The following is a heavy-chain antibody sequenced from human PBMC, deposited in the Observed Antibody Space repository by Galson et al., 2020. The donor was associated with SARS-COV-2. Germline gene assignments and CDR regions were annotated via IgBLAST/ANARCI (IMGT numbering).Heavy chain of an antibody. CDR2: INHNSGGT. V-gene: IGHV1-2*02. Sequence: ASVKVSCRASGYTFTGYYMHWVRQAPGQGLEWMGWINHNSGGTNYAQKFQGRVTMTRDTSISTAYMELSRLRSDDTAVYYCARDLDPMGVPAAMYGQTQLAAYYYGMDVWGQGTTVTVSS. CDR3: ARDLDPMGVPAAMYGQTQLAAYYYGMDV. J-gene: IGHJ6*02. CDR1: GYTFTGYY. D-gene: IGHD2-2*01.